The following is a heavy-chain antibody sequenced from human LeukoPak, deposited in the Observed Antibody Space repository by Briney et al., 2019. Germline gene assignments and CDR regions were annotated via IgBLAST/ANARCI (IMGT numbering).Heavy chain of an antibody. Sequence: GESLKISCKGSGYSFTSYWIGWVRQMPGKGLEWMGIIYPGDSDTRYSPSFQGQVTISADKSISTAYLQWSSLRASDTAMYYCARHGIGSTSRQAMDVWGQGTTVTVSS. CDR3: ARHGIGSTSRQAMDV. CDR2: IYPGDSDT. V-gene: IGHV5-51*01. CDR1: GYSFTSYW. D-gene: IGHD2-2*01. J-gene: IGHJ6*02.